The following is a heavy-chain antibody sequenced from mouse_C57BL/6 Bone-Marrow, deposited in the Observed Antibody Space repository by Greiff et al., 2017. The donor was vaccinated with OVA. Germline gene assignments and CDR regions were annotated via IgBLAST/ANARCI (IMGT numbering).Heavy chain of an antibody. CDR2: SRNKANDYTT. CDR3: ARDADPWYFDV. V-gene: IGHV7-1*01. J-gene: IGHJ1*03. CDR1: GFTFSDFY. Sequence: EVKLVESGGGLVQSGRSLRLSCATSGFTFSDFYMEWVRQAPGKGLEWIAASRNKANDYTTEYSASVKGRFIVSRDTSQSILYLQMNALRAEDTAIYYCARDADPWYFDVWGTGTTVTVSS.